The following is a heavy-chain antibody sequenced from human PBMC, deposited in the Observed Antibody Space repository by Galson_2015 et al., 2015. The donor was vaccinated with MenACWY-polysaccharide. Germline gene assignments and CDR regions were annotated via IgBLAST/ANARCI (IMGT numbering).Heavy chain of an antibody. CDR3: ARDRSGTYYIADS. Sequence: SLRLSCAASGFSFSDYSMNWVRQAPGTGLQWLSFIGSSGNTKYYADFVKGRLTISRDNAKNSLFLQISNLRAEDTAVYYCARDRSGTYYIADSWGQGTQVTVSS. D-gene: IGHD1-26*01. V-gene: IGHV3-48*01. CDR2: IGSSGNTK. J-gene: IGHJ4*02. CDR1: GFSFSDYS.